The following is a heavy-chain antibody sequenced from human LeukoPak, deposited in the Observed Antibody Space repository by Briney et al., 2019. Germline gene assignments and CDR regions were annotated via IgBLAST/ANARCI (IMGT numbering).Heavy chain of an antibody. CDR3: ARNDCSSTSCYVGY. Sequence: SETLSLTCTVSGGSMSSYYWSWIRQPPGKGLEWIGYIYYSGSTNYNPSLKSRVTISVDTSKSQFSLKLSSVTAADTAVYYCARNDCSSTSCYVGYWGQGTLVTVSS. V-gene: IGHV4-59*01. CDR2: IYYSGST. D-gene: IGHD2-2*01. CDR1: GGSMSSYY. J-gene: IGHJ4*02.